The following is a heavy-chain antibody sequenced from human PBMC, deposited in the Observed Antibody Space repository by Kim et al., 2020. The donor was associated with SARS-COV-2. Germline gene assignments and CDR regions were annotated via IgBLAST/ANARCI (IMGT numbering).Heavy chain of an antibody. V-gene: IGHV3-15*01. J-gene: IGHJ6*02. D-gene: IGHD2-21*02. CDR2: IKSKTDGGTT. Sequence: GGSLRLSCAASGFTFSNAWMSWVRQAPGKGLEWVGRIKSKTDGGTTDYAAPVKGRFTISRDDSKNTLYLQMNSLKTEDTAVYYCTTEYCGGDCYSGRNYYYGMDVGGQGPTVTVSS. CDR3: TTEYCGGDCYSGRNYYYGMDV. CDR1: GFTFSNAW.